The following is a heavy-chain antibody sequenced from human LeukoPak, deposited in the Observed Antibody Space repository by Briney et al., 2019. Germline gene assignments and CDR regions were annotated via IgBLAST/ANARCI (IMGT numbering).Heavy chain of an antibody. Sequence: SETLSLTCTVSGGSISSYYWSWIRQPPGKGLEWIGYIYYSGSTNYNPSLKSRVTISVDTSKNQFSLKLSSVTAADTAVCYCARTYYDFWSGYYIDYWGQGTLVTVSS. J-gene: IGHJ4*02. CDR3: ARTYYDFWSGYYIDY. CDR1: GGSISSYY. V-gene: IGHV4-59*08. D-gene: IGHD3-3*01. CDR2: IYYSGST.